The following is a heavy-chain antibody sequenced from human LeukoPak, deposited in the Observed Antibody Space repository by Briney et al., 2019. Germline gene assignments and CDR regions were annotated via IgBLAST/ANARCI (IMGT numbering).Heavy chain of an antibody. J-gene: IGHJ2*01. V-gene: IGHV3-7*01. CDR1: GFTFSSYA. CDR2: IKQDGSEK. CDR3: AREPSNRDWYFDL. D-gene: IGHD1-14*01. Sequence: GGSLRLSCAAAGFTFSSYAMSWVRQAPGKGREWVANIKQDGSEKYYVDSVKGRFTISRDNAKNSLYLQMSGLRAEDTAVYYCAREPSNRDWYFDLWGRGTLVTVSS.